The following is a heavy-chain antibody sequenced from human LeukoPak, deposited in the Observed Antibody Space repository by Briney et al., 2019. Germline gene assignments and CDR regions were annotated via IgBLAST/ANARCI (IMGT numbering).Heavy chain of an antibody. CDR3: ARDRGFWSGYYPFDY. CDR2: IYYSGST. J-gene: IGHJ4*02. V-gene: IGHV4-59*12. D-gene: IGHD3-3*01. CDR1: GGSISSYY. Sequence: MPSETLSLTCTVSGGSISSYYWSWIRQPPGKGLEWIGYIYYSGSTNYNPSLKSRVTISVDTSKNQFSLKLSSVTAADTAVYYCARDRGFWSGYYPFDYWGQGTLVTVSS.